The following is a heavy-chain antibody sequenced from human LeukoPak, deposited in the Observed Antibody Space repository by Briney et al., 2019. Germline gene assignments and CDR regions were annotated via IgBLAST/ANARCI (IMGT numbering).Heavy chain of an antibody. CDR2: INQDGREK. J-gene: IGHJ6*02. V-gene: IGHV3-7*04. Sequence: GGSLRLSCTASQFTFSSYWMNWVRQAPGKGLEWVANINQDGREKNYVDSVKGRFTISRDNAKDSLYLQMNSLRAGDTAVYYCARYASPLEGMDVWGQGTMVTVSS. CDR1: QFTFSSYW. CDR3: ARYASPLEGMDV.